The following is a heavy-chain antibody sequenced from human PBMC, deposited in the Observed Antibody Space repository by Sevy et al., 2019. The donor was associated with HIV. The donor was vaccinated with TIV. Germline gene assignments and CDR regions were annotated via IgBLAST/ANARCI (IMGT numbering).Heavy chain of an antibody. Sequence: SETLSLTCTVSGGSISSSSYYWGWIRQPPGKGLEWIGSIYYSGSTYYNPSLKSRVTISVDTSKNQFSRKLSSVTAADTAVYYCARREGSIRYFDWSDYYGMDVWGQGTTVTVSS. J-gene: IGHJ6*02. D-gene: IGHD3-9*01. CDR1: GGSISSSSYY. CDR2: IYYSGST. CDR3: ARREGSIRYFDWSDYYGMDV. V-gene: IGHV4-39*01.